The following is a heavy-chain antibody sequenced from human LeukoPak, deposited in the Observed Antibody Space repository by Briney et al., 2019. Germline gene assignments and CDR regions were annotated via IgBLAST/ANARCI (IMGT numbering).Heavy chain of an antibody. Sequence: GASVKVSCKVSGYTLTELSMHWVRQAPGKGLEWMGGFDPEDGETIYAQKFQGRVTMTRDTSTSIVYMELSSLRSEDTAVYYCARVVWSPMVRGVIIAFDYWGQGTLVTVS. CDR2: FDPEDGET. D-gene: IGHD3-10*01. J-gene: IGHJ4*02. V-gene: IGHV1-24*01. CDR1: GYTLTELS. CDR3: ARVVWSPMVRGVIIAFDY.